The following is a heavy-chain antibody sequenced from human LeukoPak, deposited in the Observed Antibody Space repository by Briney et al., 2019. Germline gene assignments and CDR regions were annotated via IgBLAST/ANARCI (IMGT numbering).Heavy chain of an antibody. CDR2: INQDGSEK. Sequence: GGSLRLSCAASGFLLTSYWMSWVRQAPGKGLEWVANINQDGSEKDYVDSVKGRFTISRDNAKKSQYLQMNSLRVEDTAVYYCARRVVLGTPHFDYWGQGTLVTVSS. D-gene: IGHD4-23*01. V-gene: IGHV3-7*01. CDR1: GFLLTSYW. CDR3: ARRVVLGTPHFDY. J-gene: IGHJ4*02.